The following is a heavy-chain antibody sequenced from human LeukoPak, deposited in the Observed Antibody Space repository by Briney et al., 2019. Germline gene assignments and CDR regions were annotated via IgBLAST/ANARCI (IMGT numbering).Heavy chain of an antibody. D-gene: IGHD5-24*01. CDR3: ARDRAGYNWGYYYYMDV. J-gene: IGHJ6*03. CDR2: IYYSGST. Sequence: SEALSLTCTVSGGSISSYYWSWIRQPPGKGLEWIGYIYYSGSTNYNPSLKSRVTISVDTSKNQFSLKLSSVTAADTAVYYCARDRAGYNWGYYYYMDVWGKGTTVTVSS. V-gene: IGHV4-59*12. CDR1: GGSISSYY.